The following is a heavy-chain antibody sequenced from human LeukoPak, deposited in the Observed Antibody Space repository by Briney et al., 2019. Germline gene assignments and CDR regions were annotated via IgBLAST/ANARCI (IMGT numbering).Heavy chain of an antibody. CDR2: INAGNGNT. V-gene: IGHV1-3*01. J-gene: IGHJ4*02. CDR1: GYTFTSYA. D-gene: IGHD6-19*01. CDR3: ASEGRGSGWYRLAPFDY. Sequence: ASVKVSCKASGYTFTSYAMHWVRQAPGQRLEWMGWINAGNGNTKYSQKFQGRVTITRDTSASTAYMELSSLRSEDTAVYYCASEGRGSGWYRLAPFDYWGQGTLVTVSS.